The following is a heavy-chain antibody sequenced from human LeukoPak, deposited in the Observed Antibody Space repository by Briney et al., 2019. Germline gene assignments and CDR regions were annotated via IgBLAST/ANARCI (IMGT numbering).Heavy chain of an antibody. V-gene: IGHV4-39*07. D-gene: IGHD6-19*01. J-gene: IGHJ4*02. CDR3: ARLKYASGWSAWYFDY. CDR2: IYYSGST. Sequence: SETLSLTCTVSGGSISSSNYYWGWIRQPPGKGLEWIGSIYYSGSTYYNPSLKSRVTISVDTSKNQFSLKLSSVTAADTAVYYCARLKYASGWSAWYFDYWGQGTLVTVSS. CDR1: GGSISSSNYY.